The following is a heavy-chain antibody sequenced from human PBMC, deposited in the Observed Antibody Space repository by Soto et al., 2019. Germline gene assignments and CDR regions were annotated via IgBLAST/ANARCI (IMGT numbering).Heavy chain of an antibody. J-gene: IGHJ4*02. Sequence: GSLRLSCAASGFTFSRYAMSWVRQAPGKGLEWISGISGGGGTTYSADSVKGRFTISRDISKNTLYLQMNTLRAEDTAVYYCAKHGYSYGNYFDYWGQGTLVTVSS. CDR1: GFTFSRYA. V-gene: IGHV3-23*01. D-gene: IGHD5-18*01. CDR3: AKHGYSYGNYFDY. CDR2: ISGGGGTT.